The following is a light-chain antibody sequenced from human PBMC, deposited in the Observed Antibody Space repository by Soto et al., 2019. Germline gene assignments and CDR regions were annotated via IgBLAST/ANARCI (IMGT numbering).Light chain of an antibody. J-gene: IGLJ2*01. CDR3: CSYAGSYTLV. Sequence: QSALTQPRSVSGSPGQSVTLSCTGTSSDVGGYHYVSWYQHHPGKAPKIIIFDVSQRPSGVPDRFSGSKSGNTASLTISGLQTEDEADYYCCSYAGSYTLVFGGGTKVTVL. CDR2: DVS. CDR1: SSDVGGYHY. V-gene: IGLV2-11*01.